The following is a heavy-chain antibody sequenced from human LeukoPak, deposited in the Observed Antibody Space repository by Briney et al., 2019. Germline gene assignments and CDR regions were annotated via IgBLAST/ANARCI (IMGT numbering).Heavy chain of an antibody. Sequence: QPGGSLRLSCATSGFTFSSYWMHWVRQAPGKGLVWVSRINSDGSSTSYADFVKGRFTISRDNAKNTLYLQMNSLRAEDTAVYYCARSPRVAAASRYFDYWGQGTLVTVSS. J-gene: IGHJ4*02. CDR3: ARSPRVAAASRYFDY. CDR1: GFTFSSYW. V-gene: IGHV3-74*01. D-gene: IGHD6-13*01. CDR2: INSDGSST.